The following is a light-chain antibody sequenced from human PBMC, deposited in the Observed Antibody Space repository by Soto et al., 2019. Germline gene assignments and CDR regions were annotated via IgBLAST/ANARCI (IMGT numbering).Light chain of an antibody. CDR3: EAWDSNLSGGV. Sequence: QSVLTQPPSVSAAPGQKVTVSCSGSRSNIGNNYVSWYQHLPGTAPKLLIYDNDKRPSGIPDRFSASKSGTSATLDITGLQTGGEADYYCEAWDSNLSGGVFGGGTQLTVL. CDR2: DND. J-gene: IGLJ3*02. CDR1: RSNIGNNY. V-gene: IGLV1-51*01.